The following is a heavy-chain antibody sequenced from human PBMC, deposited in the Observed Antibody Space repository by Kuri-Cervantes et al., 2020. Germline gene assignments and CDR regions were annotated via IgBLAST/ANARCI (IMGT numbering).Heavy chain of an antibody. V-gene: IGHV3-7*03. J-gene: IGHJ4*02. CDR1: GFTFSSYW. CDR2: IKQDGSEK. D-gene: IGHD3-10*01. Sequence: GESLKISCAASGFTFSSYWMSWVRQAPGKGLEWVANIKQDGSEKYYVDSVKGRFTISRGNSKNSLYLQMNSLRAEDTAVYYCAKDRYYYGSGSYYPLFAYWGQGTLVTVSS. CDR3: AKDRYYYGSGSYYPLFAY.